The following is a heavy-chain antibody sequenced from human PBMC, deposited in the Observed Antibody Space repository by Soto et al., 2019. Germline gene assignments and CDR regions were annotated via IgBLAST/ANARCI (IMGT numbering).Heavy chain of an antibody. J-gene: IGHJ4*02. D-gene: IGHD3-3*01. V-gene: IGHV3-23*01. CDR2: ISSSGDST. Sequence: EVQLLESGGGLVQPGGSLKLSCAASGFTFSSYALSWVRQAPGKGLEWVSAISSSGDSTYYADSVKGRFTISRDNSTNTMYLQMDPVRREDTAVFYCAKAWVCLGIFGVWGQGTLVTVSS. CDR3: AKAWVCLGIFGV. CDR1: GFTFSSYA.